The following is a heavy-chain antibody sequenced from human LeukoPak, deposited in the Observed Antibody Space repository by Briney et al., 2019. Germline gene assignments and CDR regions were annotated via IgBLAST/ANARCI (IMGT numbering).Heavy chain of an antibody. CDR3: ARDRGSGIYAY. Sequence: PSQTLSLTCTVSGGSISSGSYYWSWIRQPAGKGLEWIGRIYTSGSTNYNPSLKSRVTISVDTSKNQFSLKLSSVTAADTAVYYCARDRGSGIYAYWGQGTLVTVSS. D-gene: IGHD1-26*01. CDR2: IYTSGST. V-gene: IGHV4-61*02. J-gene: IGHJ4*02. CDR1: GGSISSGSYY.